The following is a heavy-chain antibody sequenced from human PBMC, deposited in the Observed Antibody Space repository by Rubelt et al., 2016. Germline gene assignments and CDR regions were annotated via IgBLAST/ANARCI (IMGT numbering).Heavy chain of an antibody. CDR1: GGSITSNNW. CDR2: ISHSGST. CDR3: ARLSTAMLFDP. J-gene: IGHJ5*02. D-gene: IGHD5-18*01. V-gene: IGHV4-4*02. Sequence: QVQLQESGPGLVKPSGTLSLTCAVSGGSITSNNWWSWVRQSPGKGREWIGEISHSGSTNYNPSLKSRVTISVDKSKNQFALTRSPVTAADTAVYYCARLSTAMLFDPWGQGTLVTVSS.